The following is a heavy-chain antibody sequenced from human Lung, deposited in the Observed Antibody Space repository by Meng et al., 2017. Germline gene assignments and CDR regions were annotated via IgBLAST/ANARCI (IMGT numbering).Heavy chain of an antibody. CDR1: GYTFTSYA. CDR2: INAGNGNT. J-gene: IGHJ4*02. CDR3: ARGDYCGGDCYWFDY. V-gene: IGHV1-3*01. Sequence: LRVQSGAEVKKPGASVKVSCKASGYTFTSYAMHWVRQAPGQRLEWMGWINAGNGNTKYSQKFQGRVTITRDTSASTAYMELSSLRSEDTAVYYCARGDYCGGDCYWFDYWGQGTLVTVSS. D-gene: IGHD2-21*02.